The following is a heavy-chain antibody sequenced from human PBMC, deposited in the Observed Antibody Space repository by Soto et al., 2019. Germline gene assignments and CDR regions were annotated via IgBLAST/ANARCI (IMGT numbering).Heavy chain of an antibody. CDR2: IYYSGST. V-gene: IGHV4-39*01. CDR3: ARRYSSSWLDYYYYGMDV. J-gene: IGHJ6*02. D-gene: IGHD6-13*01. Sequence: SETLSLTCTVSGGSISSNRYYWGWIRQPTGKGLEWIGSIYYSGSTYYNPSLKSRVTISVDTSKNQFSLKLSSVTAADTAVYYCARRYSSSWLDYYYYGMDVWGQGTTVT. CDR1: GGSISSNRYY.